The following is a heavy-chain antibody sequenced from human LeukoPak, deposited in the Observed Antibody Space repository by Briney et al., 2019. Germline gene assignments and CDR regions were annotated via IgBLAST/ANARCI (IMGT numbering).Heavy chain of an antibody. D-gene: IGHD3-3*01. J-gene: IGHJ4*02. CDR2: IYYSGST. V-gene: IGHV4-39*07. CDR1: GGSISSSSYY. Sequence: ETLSLTCTVSGGSISSSSYYWGWIRQPPGKGLEWIGSIYYSGSTYYNPSLKSRVTISVDTSKNQFSLKLSSVTAADTAVYYCARGFFEWLLYIKSGYYFDYWGQGTLVTVSS. CDR3: ARGFFEWLLYIKSGYYFDY.